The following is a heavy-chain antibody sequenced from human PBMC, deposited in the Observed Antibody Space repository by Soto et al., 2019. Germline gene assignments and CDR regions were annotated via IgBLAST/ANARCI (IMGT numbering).Heavy chain of an antibody. CDR3: ARRSVAGALKHPFDI. CDR1: GGSSSSSRYY. Sequence: PSETLSLTCTVSGGSSSSSRYYWGWIRQPPGKGLEWIGSISYSGSTYYNPSLKSRATISRDTSKNQFSLKLSSVTAADTAVYYCARRSVAGALKHPFDIWGPGTVVTVS. V-gene: IGHV4-39*01. CDR2: ISYSGST. J-gene: IGHJ3*02. D-gene: IGHD6-19*01.